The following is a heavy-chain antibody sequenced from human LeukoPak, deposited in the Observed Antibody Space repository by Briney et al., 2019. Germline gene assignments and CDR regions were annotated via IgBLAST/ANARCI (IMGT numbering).Heavy chain of an antibody. CDR3: ARGGLQRWLQLPIRY. CDR1: GLTFSSHW. J-gene: IGHJ4*02. Sequence: GGSLRLSCAASGLTFSSHWMHWVRQAPGKGLVWVSRINEDGSTTNYADSVKGRSTIFRDNAKNTLYLQMNSLRAEDTAVYYCARGGLQRWLQLPIRYWGQGTLVTVSS. D-gene: IGHD5-24*01. CDR2: INEDGSTT. V-gene: IGHV3-74*01.